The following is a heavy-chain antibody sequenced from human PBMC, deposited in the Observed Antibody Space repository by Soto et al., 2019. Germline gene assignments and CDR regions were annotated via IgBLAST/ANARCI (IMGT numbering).Heavy chain of an antibody. Sequence: QVQLQESGPGLVKPSQTLSLTCTVSGGSISSGGYYWSWIRQPPGKGLEGIGYIYYSGSTYYNPPLKSRVTISVDTSKNQFSLKLSSVTAADTAVYYCARGTYGDYAIHYYYYMDVWGKGPTVTVSS. D-gene: IGHD4-17*01. CDR1: GGSISSGGYY. J-gene: IGHJ6*03. V-gene: IGHV4-31*03. CDR2: IYYSGST. CDR3: ARGTYGDYAIHYYYYMDV.